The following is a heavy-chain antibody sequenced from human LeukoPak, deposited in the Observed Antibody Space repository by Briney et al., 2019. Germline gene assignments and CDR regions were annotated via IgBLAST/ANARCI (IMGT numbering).Heavy chain of an antibody. CDR3: ARERAQYYYDSSGYLNRYYFDY. CDR1: GGSISSGDYY. Sequence: SETLSLTCTVSGGSISSGDYYWSWIRQPPGKGLEWIGYIYYSGSTYYNPSLKSRVTISVDTSKNQFSLKLSSVTAADTAVYYCARERAQYYYDSSGYLNRYYFDYRGQGTLVTVSS. D-gene: IGHD3-22*01. V-gene: IGHV4-30-4*08. J-gene: IGHJ4*02. CDR2: IYYSGST.